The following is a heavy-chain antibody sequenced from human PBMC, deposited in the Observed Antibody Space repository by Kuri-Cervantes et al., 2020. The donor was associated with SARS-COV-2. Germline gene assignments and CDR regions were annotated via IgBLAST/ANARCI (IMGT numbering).Heavy chain of an antibody. V-gene: IGHV4-59*12. CDR3: ARETYYYDSSGYYTYYYYYGMDV. J-gene: IGHJ6*02. CDR2: IYYSGST. CDR1: GGSISSYY. Sequence: GSLRLSCTVSGGSISSYYWSWIRQPPGKGLEWIGYIYYSGSTNYNPSLKSRVTMSVDTSKNQFSLKLSSVTAADTAVYYCARETYYYDSSGYYTYYYYYGMDVWGQGTTVTVSS. D-gene: IGHD3-22*01.